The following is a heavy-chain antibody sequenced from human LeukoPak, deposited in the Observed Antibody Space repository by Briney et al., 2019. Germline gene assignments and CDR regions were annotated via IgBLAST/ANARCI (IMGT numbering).Heavy chain of an antibody. CDR3: ARDPSYCSSTSCYDRSGYYYYYYMDV. CDR1: GFTFSSYG. V-gene: IGHV3-30*19. D-gene: IGHD2-2*01. CDR2: ISYDGGNK. Sequence: PGGSLRLSCAASGFTFSSYGMHWVRQAPGKGLEWVAVISYDGGNKYYADSVKGRFTISRDNSKNTLYLQMNSLRAEDTAVYYCARDPSYCSSTSCYDRSGYYYYYYMDVWGKGTTVTVSS. J-gene: IGHJ6*03.